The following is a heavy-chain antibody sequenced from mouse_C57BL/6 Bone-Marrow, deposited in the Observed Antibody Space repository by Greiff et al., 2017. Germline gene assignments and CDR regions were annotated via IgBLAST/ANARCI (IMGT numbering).Heavy chain of an antibody. Sequence: EVQLVESGGGLVQPKGSLKLSCAASGFSFNTYAMNWVRQAPGKGLEWVARIRSKSNNYATYYADSVKDRFTISRDDSESMLYLQMNNLKTEDTAMYYCVREGPIGHAMDYWGQGTSVTVSS. CDR3: VREGPIGHAMDY. J-gene: IGHJ4*01. CDR2: IRSKSNNYAT. CDR1: GFSFNTYA. D-gene: IGHD3-3*01. V-gene: IGHV10-1*01.